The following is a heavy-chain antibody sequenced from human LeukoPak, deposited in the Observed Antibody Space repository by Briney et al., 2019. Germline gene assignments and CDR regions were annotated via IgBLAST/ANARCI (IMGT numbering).Heavy chain of an antibody. J-gene: IGHJ3*01. CDR1: GFMFSSYA. V-gene: IGHV3-23*01. CDR2: ISGSGGNT. Sequence: GGSLRLSCAASGFMFSSYAMNWVRQAPGKGLEWVSAISGSGGNTYYADSVKGRFTISRDNSKNKLFRQMHSLRAEDPAVYYCAKSLGSGYDFGMIGLGFDAFDVWGQGTMVTVSS. D-gene: IGHD5-12*01. CDR3: AKSLGSGYDFGMIGLGFDAFDV.